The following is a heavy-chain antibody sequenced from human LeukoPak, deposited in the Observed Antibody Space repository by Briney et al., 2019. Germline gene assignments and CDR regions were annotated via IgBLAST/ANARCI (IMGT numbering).Heavy chain of an antibody. Sequence: YADPVKGRFTISRDNSKNTLYLQMNSLRAEDTAVYYCAKGCRHYDFWSGYYPTDLFYFDYWGQGTLVTVSS. J-gene: IGHJ4*02. V-gene: IGHV3-23*01. D-gene: IGHD3-3*01. CDR3: AKGCRHYDFWSGYYPTDLFYFDY.